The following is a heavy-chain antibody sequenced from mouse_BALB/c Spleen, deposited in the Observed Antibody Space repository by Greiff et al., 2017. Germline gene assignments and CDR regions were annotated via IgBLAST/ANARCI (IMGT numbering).Heavy chain of an antibody. CDR3: AREGLTWFAY. J-gene: IGHJ3*01. Sequence: EVQLVESGGDLVKPGGSLKLSCAASGFTFSSYGMSWVRQTPDKRLEWVATISSGGSYTYYPDSVKGRFTISRDNAKNTLYLQMSSLKSEDTAMYYCAREGLTWFAYWGQGTLVTVSA. CDR2: ISSGGSYT. CDR1: GFTFSSYG. V-gene: IGHV5-6*01.